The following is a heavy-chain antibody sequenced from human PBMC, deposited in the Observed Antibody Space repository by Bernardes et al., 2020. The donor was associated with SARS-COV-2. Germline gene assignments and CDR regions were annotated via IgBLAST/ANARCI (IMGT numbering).Heavy chain of an antibody. Sequence: GRSLRVSCAASGFTFDDYAMHWVRQAPGKGLEWVSGISWNSGSIGYADSVKGRFTISRDNAKNSLYLQMNSLRAEDTALYYCAKAPSDGMDVWGQGTTVTVSS. CDR3: AKAPSDGMDV. CDR1: GFTFDDYA. V-gene: IGHV3-9*01. CDR2: ISWNSGSI. D-gene: IGHD6-6*01. J-gene: IGHJ6*02.